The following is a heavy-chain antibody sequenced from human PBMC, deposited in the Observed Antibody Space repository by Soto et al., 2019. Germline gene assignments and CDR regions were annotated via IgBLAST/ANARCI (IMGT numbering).Heavy chain of an antibody. CDR2: IYYSGST. V-gene: IGHV4-30-4*01. CDR1: GGSISSGDYY. Sequence: QVQLQELGPGLVKPSQTLSLTCTVSGGSISSGDYYWSWIRQPPGKGLEWIGYIYYSGSTYYNPSLKSRVTMSEDTSKNQFSLKLNSVTAADTGVYYCARDRSGITTVFDYWGQGTLVTVSS. J-gene: IGHJ4*02. D-gene: IGHD2-2*01. CDR3: ARDRSGITTVFDY.